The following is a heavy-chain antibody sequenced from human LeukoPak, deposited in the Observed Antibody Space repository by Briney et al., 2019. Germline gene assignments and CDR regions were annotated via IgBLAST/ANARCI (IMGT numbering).Heavy chain of an antibody. CDR2: ITSSGST. Sequence: PGGSLRPSCAASGFTFNNYAMNWVRQAPGKGLEWVSVITSSGSTYYADSVKGRFTISRDNSKNTLYLQMNSLRAKDTAIYYCAKDLYGDYDFDCWGRGTLVTVSS. CDR1: GFTFNNYA. CDR3: AKDLYGDYDFDC. J-gene: IGHJ4*02. D-gene: IGHD4-17*01. V-gene: IGHV3-23*01.